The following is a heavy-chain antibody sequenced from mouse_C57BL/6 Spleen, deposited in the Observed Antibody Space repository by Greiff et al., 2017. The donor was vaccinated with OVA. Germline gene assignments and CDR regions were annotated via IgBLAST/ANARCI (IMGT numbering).Heavy chain of an antibody. Sequence: EVQRVESGGGLVKPGGSLKLSCAASGFTFSSYAMSWVRQTPEKRLEWVATISDGGSYTYYPDNVKGRFTISRDNAKNNLYLQMSQLKSEDTAMYYGERGGDYYGSSNGDWGQGTTLTVSS. CDR3: ERGGDYYGSSNGD. V-gene: IGHV5-4*01. J-gene: IGHJ2*01. D-gene: IGHD1-1*01. CDR2: ISDGGSYT. CDR1: GFTFSSYA.